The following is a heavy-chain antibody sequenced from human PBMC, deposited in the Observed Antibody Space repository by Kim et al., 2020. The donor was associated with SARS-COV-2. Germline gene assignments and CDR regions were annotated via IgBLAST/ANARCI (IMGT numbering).Heavy chain of an antibody. CDR1: GFTFSSYS. CDR2: ISSSSSYI. V-gene: IGHV3-21*01. J-gene: IGHJ4*02. Sequence: GGSLRLSCAASGFTFSSYSMNWVRQAPGKGLEWVSSISSSSSYIYYADSVKGRFTISRDNAKNSLYLQMNSLRAEDTAVYYCARCPYGYSSGWYVDYWGQGTLVTVSS. D-gene: IGHD6-19*01. CDR3: ARCPYGYSSGWYVDY.